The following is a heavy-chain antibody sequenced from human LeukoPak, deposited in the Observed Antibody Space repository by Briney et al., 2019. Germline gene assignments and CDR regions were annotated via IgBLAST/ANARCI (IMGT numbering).Heavy chain of an antibody. CDR2: INPNRDRT. J-gene: IGHJ4*02. Sequence: ASVKVSCKTSGYNFIRYHMHWVRQAPGQGLEWMGWINPNRDRTRYAHTFQGRVTMTSDTSIATVYMELTSLRSDDTAVYYCARDRKTVLPEGVWGQGTLVTVSS. V-gene: IGHV1-2*02. CDR1: GYNFIRYH. CDR3: ARDRKTVLPEGV. D-gene: IGHD3-10*01.